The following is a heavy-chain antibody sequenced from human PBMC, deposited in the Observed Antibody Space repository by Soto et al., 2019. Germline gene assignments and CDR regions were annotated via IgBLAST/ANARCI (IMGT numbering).Heavy chain of an antibody. CDR3: ASTAAEMSDKGGYGIPYYYYMDV. D-gene: IGHD5-12*01. J-gene: IGHJ6*03. Sequence: PEGSLRLSCAASGFTFSDYYMSWIRQAPGKGLEWVSYISSSGSTIYYADSVKGRFTISRDNAKNSLYLQMNSLRAEDTAVYYCASTAAEMSDKGGYGIPYYYYMDVWGKGTTGSVSS. CDR1: GFTFSDYY. CDR2: ISSSGSTI. V-gene: IGHV3-11*01.